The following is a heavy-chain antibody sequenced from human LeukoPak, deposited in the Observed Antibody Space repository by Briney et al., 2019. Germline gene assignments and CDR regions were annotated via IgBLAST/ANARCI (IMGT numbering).Heavy chain of an antibody. CDR2: INWNGGST. V-gene: IGHV3-20*04. CDR3: ARGGFSITMIVVVTPIDY. CDR1: GFTFDDYG. D-gene: IGHD3-22*01. J-gene: IGHJ4*02. Sequence: GGSLRLSCAASGFTFDDYGMSWVRQAPGKGLEWVSGINWNGGSTGYADSVKGRFTISRDNAKNSLYLQMNSLRAEDTALYYCARGGFSITMIVVVTPIDYWGQGALVTASS.